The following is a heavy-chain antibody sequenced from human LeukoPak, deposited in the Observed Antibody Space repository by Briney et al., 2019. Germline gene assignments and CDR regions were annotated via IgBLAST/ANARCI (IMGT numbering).Heavy chain of an antibody. CDR1: GFTFSSYS. D-gene: IGHD3-22*01. V-gene: IGHV3-21*01. Sequence: AGGSLRLSCAASGFTFSSYSLNWVRQAPGKGLEWVSSISSSSSYINYADSVKGRFTTSRDNAKNSLYLQMNSLRAEDTAVYYCARHYDSNSYGPGYWGQGTLVTVSS. CDR2: ISSSSSYI. J-gene: IGHJ4*02. CDR3: ARHYDSNSYGPGY.